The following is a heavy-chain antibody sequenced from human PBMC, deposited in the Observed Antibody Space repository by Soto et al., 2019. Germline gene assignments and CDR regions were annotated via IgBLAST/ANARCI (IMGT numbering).Heavy chain of an antibody. J-gene: IGHJ6*02. V-gene: IGHV4-34*01. Sequence: AWETLSLTCAVYGGSFSGYYWSWIRQPPGKGLEWIGEINHSGSTNYNPSLKSRVTISVDTSKNQFSLKLSSVTAADTAVYYCARDKRAAAGTFPRYYYYGMDVWGQGTTVTVSS. D-gene: IGHD6-13*01. CDR1: GGSFSGYY. CDR3: ARDKRAAAGTFPRYYYYGMDV. CDR2: INHSGST.